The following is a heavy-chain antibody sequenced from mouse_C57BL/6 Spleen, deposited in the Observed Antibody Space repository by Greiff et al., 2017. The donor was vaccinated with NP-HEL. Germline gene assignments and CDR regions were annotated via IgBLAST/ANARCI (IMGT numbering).Heavy chain of an antibody. D-gene: IGHD1-1*01. CDR1: GFTFSSYA. CDR2: ISSGGDYI. V-gene: IGHV5-9-1*02. Sequence: EVKVVESGEGLVKPGGSLKLSCAASGFTFSSYAMSWVRQTPEKRLEWVAYISSGGDYIYYADTVKGRFTISRDNARNTLYLQMSSLKSEDTAMYYCTRKESIYYPMDYWGQGTSVTVSS. J-gene: IGHJ4*01. CDR3: TRKESIYYPMDY.